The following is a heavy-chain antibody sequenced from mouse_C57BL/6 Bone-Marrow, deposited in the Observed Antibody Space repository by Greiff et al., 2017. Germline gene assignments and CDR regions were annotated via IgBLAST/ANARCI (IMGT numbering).Heavy chain of an antibody. CDR1: GYTFTNYW. CDR3: ARRLPHYYAMDY. D-gene: IGHD3-2*02. CDR2: IYPGGGYT. J-gene: IGHJ4*01. Sequence: QVLLQQSGAELVRPGTSVKMSCKASGYTFTNYWIGWAKQRPGHGLEWIGDIYPGGGYTNYNEKFKGKGTLTANQSSSTAYMQFSSLTAEDSAIYYCARRLPHYYAMDYWGQGTSVTVSS. V-gene: IGHV1-63*01.